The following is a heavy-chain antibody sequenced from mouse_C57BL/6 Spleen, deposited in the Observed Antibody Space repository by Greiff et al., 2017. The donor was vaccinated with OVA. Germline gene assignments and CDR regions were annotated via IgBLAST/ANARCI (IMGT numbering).Heavy chain of an antibody. Sequence: VQLQQPGAELVMPGASVKLSCKASGYTFTSYWMHWVKQRPGQGLEWIGEIDPSDSYTKYNQKFKGKSTLTVDKSSSTAYMQLSSLTSEDSAVYYCARSGGLRPWFAYWGQGTLVTVSA. CDR2: IDPSDSYT. D-gene: IGHD2-4*01. J-gene: IGHJ3*01. CDR3: ARSGGLRPWFAY. CDR1: GYTFTSYW. V-gene: IGHV1-69*01.